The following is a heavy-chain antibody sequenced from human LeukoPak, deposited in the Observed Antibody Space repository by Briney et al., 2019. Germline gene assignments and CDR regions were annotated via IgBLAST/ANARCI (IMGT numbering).Heavy chain of an antibody. Sequence: PGGSLRLSCAASGFTFSSYAMSWVRQAPGKGLEWVSGISYGGDNTYYADSVKGRFTISRDNPRNTLNLALNSLRAEDTAVYYCAKDPHPYGDSVGGYHFDYWGQGTLVTVSS. D-gene: IGHD4-17*01. CDR1: GFTFSSYA. CDR3: AKDPHPYGDSVGGYHFDY. V-gene: IGHV3-23*01. CDR2: ISYGGDNT. J-gene: IGHJ4*02.